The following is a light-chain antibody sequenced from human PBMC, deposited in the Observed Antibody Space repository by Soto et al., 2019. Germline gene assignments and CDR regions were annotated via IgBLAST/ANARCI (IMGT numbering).Light chain of an antibody. J-gene: IGLJ3*02. CDR1: NSDIGSYNR. CDR2: EVS. V-gene: IGLV2-18*02. CDR3: SSYTTSSTLV. Sequence: QSALTQPPSVSGSPGQSVTISCSGTNSDIGSYNRVSWYQQPPGTAPKLIIYEVSHWPSGVPARFSGSKSANAASLTISGLQAEDEADYYCSSYTTSSTLVFGGGTKVTVL.